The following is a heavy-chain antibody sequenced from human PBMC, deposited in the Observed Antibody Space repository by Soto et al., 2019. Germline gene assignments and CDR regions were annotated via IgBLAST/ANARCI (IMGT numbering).Heavy chain of an antibody. CDR3: ARDRITGTTGSYYYGMDV. CDR1: GGSISSGGYP. Sequence: SETLSLTCAVSGGSISSGGYPWSWVRQPPGKGLEWIGYIYHSGSTYYNPSLKSRVTISVDRSKNQFSLKLSSVTAADTAVYYCARDRITGTTGSYYYGMDVWGQGTTVTVSS. J-gene: IGHJ6*02. V-gene: IGHV4-30-2*01. D-gene: IGHD1-7*01. CDR2: IYHSGST.